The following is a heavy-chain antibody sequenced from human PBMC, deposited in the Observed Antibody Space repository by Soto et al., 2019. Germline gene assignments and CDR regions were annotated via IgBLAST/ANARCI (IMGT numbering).Heavy chain of an antibody. D-gene: IGHD2-15*01. V-gene: IGHV3-7*05. J-gene: IGHJ5*02. CDR2: IKYAGSAE. Sequence: EVQVVESGGGLVQPGGSLRLSCTGSGFTFSDYWMSWARQAPGKGLEWVANIKYAGSAEYYVDSVRGRFTISRDTAMNSLHPQMNSLRADDPAVYYFASFAGGKSASTWGQGTLVTVSS. CDR1: GFTFSDYW. CDR3: ASFAGGKSAST.